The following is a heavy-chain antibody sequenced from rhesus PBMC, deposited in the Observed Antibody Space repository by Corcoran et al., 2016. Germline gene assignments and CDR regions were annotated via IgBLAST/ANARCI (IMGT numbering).Heavy chain of an antibody. D-gene: IGHD2-15*01. J-gene: IGHJ4*01. V-gene: IGHV4S14*01. CDR2: ISSGGTN. CDR1: GYSLSSVYY. Sequence: QVQLQESGPGLVKPSETLSLTCDVSGYSLSSVYYWALIVPPPGKGLEWTGRISSGGTNYLNPSLKSRVTLSVDTSKNQFSLKLSSVTAADTAVYYCARHIDGSRGFDYWGQGVLVTVSS. CDR3: ARHIDGSRGFDY.